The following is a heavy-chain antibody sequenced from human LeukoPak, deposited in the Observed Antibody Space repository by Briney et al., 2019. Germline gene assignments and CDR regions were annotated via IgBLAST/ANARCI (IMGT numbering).Heavy chain of an antibody. V-gene: IGHV4-30-4*01. Sequence: PSETLSLTCTVSGASITSGAYHWSWIRQPPGKGLEWIGYSGNTGNNPSLKSRVAISVDTSKNQMSLRLTSVTTADTAIYFCATYHAGRGGSGYWGQGTLVTVSS. J-gene: IGHJ4*02. CDR2: YSGNT. D-gene: IGHD2-8*01. CDR1: GASITSGAYH. CDR3: ATYHAGRGGSGY.